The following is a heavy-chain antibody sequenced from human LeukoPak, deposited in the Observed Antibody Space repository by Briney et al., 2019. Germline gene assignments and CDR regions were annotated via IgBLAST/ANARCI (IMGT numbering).Heavy chain of an antibody. D-gene: IGHD1-26*01. CDR3: ARAGVTNRLGETYWYFDL. V-gene: IGHV3-7*01. J-gene: IGHJ2*01. CDR1: GFTFSSYW. CDR2: IKQDGSEK. Sequence: GGSLRLSCAASGFTFSSYWMSWVRQAPGKGLEWVANIKQDGSEKYYVDSVKGRFTISRDNAANLMYLQMNSLRAEDTAVYSCARAGVTNRLGETYWYFDLWGRGTLVTVSS.